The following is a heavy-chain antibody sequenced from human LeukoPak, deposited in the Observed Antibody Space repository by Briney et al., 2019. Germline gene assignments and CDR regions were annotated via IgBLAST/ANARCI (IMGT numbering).Heavy chain of an antibody. CDR3: ARAEQPAEFDY. CDR2: INPSGGST. CDR1: GYTFTSYY. D-gene: IGHD6-13*01. V-gene: IGHV1-46*01. Sequence: ASVKVSCKASGYTFTSYYMHWVRQAPGQGLEWMGVINPSGGSTSYAQKFQGRVTMTRDTSTSTVYMELSSLRSEDSAVYYCARAEQPAEFDYWGQGTLVTVSS. J-gene: IGHJ4*02.